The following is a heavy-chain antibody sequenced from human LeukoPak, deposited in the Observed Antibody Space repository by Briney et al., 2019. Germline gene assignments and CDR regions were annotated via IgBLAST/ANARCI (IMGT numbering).Heavy chain of an antibody. J-gene: IGHJ6*03. CDR3: ARWGQLEPARWGYYYYYMDV. Sequence: SETLSLTCTVSGGSLSSYYWSWIRQPPGKGLEWFGYIYYSGSTNDNPSLKSRVTISVDTSKNQFSLKLSSVTAADTAVYYCARWGQLEPARWGYYYYYMDVWGKGTTVTVSS. V-gene: IGHV4-59*01. D-gene: IGHD1-1*01. CDR2: IYYSGST. CDR1: GGSLSSYY.